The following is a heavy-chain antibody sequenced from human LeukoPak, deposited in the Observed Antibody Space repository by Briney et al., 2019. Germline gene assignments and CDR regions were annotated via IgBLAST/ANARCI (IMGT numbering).Heavy chain of an antibody. CDR2: INPSGGST. D-gene: IGHD3-9*01. CDR3: ARDYDILTGYYIGSSNGMDV. V-gene: IGHV1-46*01. J-gene: IGHJ6*02. CDR1: GYTFTSYY. Sequence: GASVKVSCKASGYTFTSYYMHWVRQAPGQGLEWMGIINPSGGSTSYAQKFQGRVTMTRDTSTSTVYMEVSSLRSEDTAVYYCARDYDILTGYYIGSSNGMDVWGQGTTVIVSS.